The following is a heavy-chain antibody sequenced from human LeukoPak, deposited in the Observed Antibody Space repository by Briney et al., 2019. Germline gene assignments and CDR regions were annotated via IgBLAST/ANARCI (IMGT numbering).Heavy chain of an antibody. D-gene: IGHD3-22*01. CDR3: ASRSGYYPRAYCFDS. Sequence: SETLSLTCTVSGGSISSYYWTWIRQPAGKGLEWIGRIYTTGSTNYNPSLNSRVTMSVDTSRNQFSLKLSSVTAADTAVYYCASRSGYYPRAYCFDSWGQGTLVTVSS. J-gene: IGHJ4*02. V-gene: IGHV4-4*07. CDR1: GGSISSYY. CDR2: IYTTGST.